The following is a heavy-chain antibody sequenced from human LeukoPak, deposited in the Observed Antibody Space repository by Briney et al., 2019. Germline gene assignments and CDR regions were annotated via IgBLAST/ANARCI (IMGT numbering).Heavy chain of an antibody. CDR3: ARDYGGNGDY. J-gene: IGHJ4*02. Sequence: GGSLRLSCGASGFTVSSNYMSWVRQAPGKGLEWVSVIYSGGSTYYADSVKGRFTISRDNSKNTLYLQMNSLRAEDTAVYYCARDYGGNGDYWGQGTLVTVSS. CDR1: GFTVSSNY. CDR2: IYSGGST. D-gene: IGHD4-23*01. V-gene: IGHV3-66*01.